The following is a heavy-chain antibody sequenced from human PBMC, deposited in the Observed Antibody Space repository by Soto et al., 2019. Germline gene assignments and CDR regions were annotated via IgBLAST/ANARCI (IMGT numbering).Heavy chain of an antibody. D-gene: IGHD4-4*01. CDR1: GFTFSSYE. J-gene: IGHJ4*02. V-gene: IGHV3-48*03. Sequence: GGSLRLSCAASGFTFSSYEMNWVRQAPGKGLEWVSYISSSGSTIYYADSVKGRFTISRDNSKNTLYLQMNSLRAEDTAVYYCEKAPKGVTISYYFDYWGQGPLVTVYS. CDR2: ISSSGSTI. CDR3: EKAPKGVTISYYFDY.